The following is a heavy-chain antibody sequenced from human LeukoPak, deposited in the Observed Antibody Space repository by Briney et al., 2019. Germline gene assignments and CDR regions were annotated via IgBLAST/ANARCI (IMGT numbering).Heavy chain of an antibody. J-gene: IGHJ4*02. CDR2: ISSSSSYI. CDR3: ARERRDGGFGELLSLPFDY. CDR1: GFTFSSYS. D-gene: IGHD3-10*01. Sequence: GGSLRLSCAASGFTFSSYSMNSVRQAPGKGLEWVSSISSSSSYIYYADSAKGRFTISRDNAKNSLYLQMNSLRAEDTAVYYCARERRDGGFGELLSLPFDYWGQGTLVTVSS. V-gene: IGHV3-21*01.